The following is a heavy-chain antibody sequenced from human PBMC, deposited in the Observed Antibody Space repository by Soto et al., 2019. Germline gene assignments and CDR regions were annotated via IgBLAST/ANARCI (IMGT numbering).Heavy chain of an antibody. CDR3: ARGSRWLVLTYFDY. Sequence: ASVKVSCEASGYTFTSYGISWVRQAPGQGLEWMGWISAYNGNTNYAQKLQGRVTMTTDTSTSTAYMELRSLRSDDTAVYYCARGSRWLVLTYFDYWGQGTLVTVSS. J-gene: IGHJ4*02. CDR2: ISAYNGNT. D-gene: IGHD6-19*01. CDR1: GYTFTSYG. V-gene: IGHV1-18*04.